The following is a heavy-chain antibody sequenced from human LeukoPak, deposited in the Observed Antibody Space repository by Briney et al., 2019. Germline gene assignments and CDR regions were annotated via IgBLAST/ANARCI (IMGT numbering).Heavy chain of an antibody. V-gene: IGHV4-61*01. Sequence: SETLSLTCTVSGGSVSSGSYYWSWIRQPPGKGLEWIGYIYYSGSTNYNPSLKSRVTISVDTSKNQFSLKLSSVTAADTAVYYCASGLRTTVTTYYFDYWGQGTLVTVSS. CDR2: IYYSGST. CDR1: GGSVSSGSYY. J-gene: IGHJ4*02. CDR3: ASGLRTTVTTYYFDY. D-gene: IGHD4-17*01.